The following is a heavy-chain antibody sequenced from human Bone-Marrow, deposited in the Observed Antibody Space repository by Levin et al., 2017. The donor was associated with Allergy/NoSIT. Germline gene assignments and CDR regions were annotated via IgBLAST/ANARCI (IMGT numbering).Heavy chain of an antibody. CDR2: ISSSSSYI. CDR3: ARDYCSSTSCYVFEIDY. V-gene: IGHV3-21*01. CDR1: GFTFSSYS. D-gene: IGHD2-2*01. J-gene: IGHJ4*02. Sequence: SCAASGFTFSSYSMNWVRQAPGKGLEWVSSISSSSSYIYYADSVKGRFTISRDNAKNSLYLQMNSLRAEDTAVYYCARDYCSSTSCYVFEIDYWGQGTLVTVSS.